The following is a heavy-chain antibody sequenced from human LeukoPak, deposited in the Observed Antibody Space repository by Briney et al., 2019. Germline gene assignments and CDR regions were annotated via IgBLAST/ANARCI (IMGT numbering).Heavy chain of an antibody. CDR2: ISSSGNSI. Sequence: GGSLRLSCAASGFTFITYEMNWVRQAPGKGLEWLSYISSSGNSIYYADSVKGRFTISRDNAKKSLYLQMSSLRAGDTALYYCARDSPDYGDFNGLFDYWGQGTLVTVSS. D-gene: IGHD4-17*01. CDR3: ARDSPDYGDFNGLFDY. CDR1: GFTFITYE. J-gene: IGHJ4*02. V-gene: IGHV3-48*03.